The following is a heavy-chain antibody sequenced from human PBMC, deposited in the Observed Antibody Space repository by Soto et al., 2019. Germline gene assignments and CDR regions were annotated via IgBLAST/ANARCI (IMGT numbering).Heavy chain of an antibody. J-gene: IGHJ5*02. CDR3: ARDWTSPACVSSSCPRGGWFDP. Sequence: QVQLVQSGPEVKKPGASVKVSCKASGYTLTDHVISWVRQAPGQGLEWMGWSNPYNDNTMYGEKVQGRVTMTTATSSTVYMELTGLTSDDTAVYYCARDWTSPACVSSSCPRGGWFDPWCQGTLVTVSS. D-gene: IGHD2-15*01. CDR1: GYTLTDHV. CDR2: SNPYNDNT. V-gene: IGHV1-18*04.